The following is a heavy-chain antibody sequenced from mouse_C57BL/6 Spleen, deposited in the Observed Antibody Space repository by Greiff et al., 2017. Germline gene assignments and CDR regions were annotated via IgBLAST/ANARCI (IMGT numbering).Heavy chain of an antibody. Sequence: VQLQQSGPELVKPGASVKISCKASGYAFSSSWMNWVKQRPGKGLEWIGRIYPGDGDTNYNGKFKGKATLTADKSSSTAYMQLSSLTSEDSAVDLCASDWGLRQGFAYWGQGTLVTVSA. CDR2: IYPGDGDT. V-gene: IGHV1-82*01. D-gene: IGHD2-4*01. J-gene: IGHJ3*01. CDR3: ASDWGLRQGFAY. CDR1: GYAFSSSW.